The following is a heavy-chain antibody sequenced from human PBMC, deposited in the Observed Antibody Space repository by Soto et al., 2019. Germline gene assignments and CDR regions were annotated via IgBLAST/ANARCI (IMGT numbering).Heavy chain of an antibody. D-gene: IGHD6-6*01. J-gene: IGHJ4*02. V-gene: IGHV3-7*03. CDR1: GFTFGSYW. CDR3: ARGLLAARPTY. CDR2: IKQDGSEI. Sequence: PGGSLRLSCVGSGFTFGSYWMSWVRQAPGGGLEWVANIKQDGSEIHYLESVKGRLTISRDNAKNSLYLQMNSLRAEDTAVYYCARGLLAARPTYWGQGTLVTVSS.